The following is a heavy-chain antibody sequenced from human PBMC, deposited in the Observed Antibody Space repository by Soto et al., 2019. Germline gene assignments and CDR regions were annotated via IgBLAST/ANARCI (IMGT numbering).Heavy chain of an antibody. V-gene: IGHV4-39*01. Sequence: PSETLSLTCTVSGGSISSSSYYWGWIRQPPGKGLEWIGSIYYSGSTYYNPSLKSRITINPDTSKNQFSLQLNSVTPEDTAVYYCARASWYIAVAEWYFDYWGQGTLVTVSS. J-gene: IGHJ4*02. CDR2: IYYSGST. CDR3: ARASWYIAVAEWYFDY. CDR1: GGSISSSSYY. D-gene: IGHD6-19*01.